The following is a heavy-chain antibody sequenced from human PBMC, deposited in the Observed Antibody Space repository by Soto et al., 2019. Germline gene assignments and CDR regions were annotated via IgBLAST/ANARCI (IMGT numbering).Heavy chain of an antibody. V-gene: IGHV4-34*01. CDR3: ARVPRARMEAGDCSGGSCFEDGSYIDY. CDR1: GGSFSGYY. CDR2: INHSGST. D-gene: IGHD2-15*01. Sequence: SETLSLTCAVYGGSFSGYYWSWIRQPPGKGLEWIGEINHSGSTNYNPSLKSRVTISVDTSKNQFSLKLSSVTAADTAVYYCARVPRARMEAGDCSGGSCFEDGSYIDYWGQGTLVTVSS. J-gene: IGHJ4*02.